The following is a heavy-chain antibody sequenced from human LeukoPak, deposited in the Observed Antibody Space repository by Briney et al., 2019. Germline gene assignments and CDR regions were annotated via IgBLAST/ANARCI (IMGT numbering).Heavy chain of an antibody. D-gene: IGHD5-18*01. CDR3: ARDKLWFNY. CDR1: GGSISNYY. V-gene: IGHV4-59*01. Sequence: SETLSLTCTVSGGSISNYYWSWIRQPPGKGLEWIGYIYYSGSTNNNPSLKSRVTISVDTSKNQFSLKLSSVTAADTAVYYCARDKLWFNYWGQGTLVTVSS. J-gene: IGHJ4*02. CDR2: IYYSGST.